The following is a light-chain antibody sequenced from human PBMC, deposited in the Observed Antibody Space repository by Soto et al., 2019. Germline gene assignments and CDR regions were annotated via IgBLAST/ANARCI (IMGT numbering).Light chain of an antibody. V-gene: IGKV3-20*01. J-gene: IGKJ1*01. CDR2: GAS. CDR3: LQYSNPPQT. Sequence: VFTQLPVTLSLSPGERATLSCRASQSVSSSYLAWYQQKPGQAPRLLIYGASSRATGIPDRFSGSGSGTDFTLTISSLQAEDVAVYYCLQYSNPPQTFGQGTKVDIK. CDR1: QSVSSSY.